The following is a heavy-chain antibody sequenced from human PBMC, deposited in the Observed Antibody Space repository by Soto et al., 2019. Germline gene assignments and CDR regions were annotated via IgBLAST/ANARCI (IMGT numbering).Heavy chain of an antibody. CDR3: ARRYGGNFDY. CDR2: IYYSGST. Sequence: SETLSLTCTVSGGSINNYYWSWFRQPPGKGLEWIGYIYYSGSTNYNPSLKSRVTISVDTSKNQFSLKLSSVTAADTAVYYCARRYGGNFDYWDQGTLVTVSS. CDR1: GGSINNYY. D-gene: IGHD3-16*01. J-gene: IGHJ4*02. V-gene: IGHV4-59*01.